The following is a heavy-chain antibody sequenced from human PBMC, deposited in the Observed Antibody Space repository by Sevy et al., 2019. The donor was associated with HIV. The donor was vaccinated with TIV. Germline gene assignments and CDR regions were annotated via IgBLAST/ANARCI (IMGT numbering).Heavy chain of an antibody. CDR2: FEPEDAET. CDR3: ATTKDYYDSSGSPFDY. D-gene: IGHD3-22*01. Sequence: VKVSCKVSGYTLSQLSLHWVRQAPGKGLEWMGSFEPEDAETIYAQKFQGRVTMTEDRSTDTAYMELSSLRSEDTAVYFCATTKDYYDSSGSPFDYWGQGTLVTVSS. V-gene: IGHV1-24*01. J-gene: IGHJ4*02. CDR1: GYTLSQLS.